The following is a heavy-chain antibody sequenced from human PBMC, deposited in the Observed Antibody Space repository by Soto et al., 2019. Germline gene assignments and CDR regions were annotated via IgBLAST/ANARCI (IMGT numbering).Heavy chain of an antibody. D-gene: IGHD3-10*01. CDR1: GFTFSNFN. Sequence: GGSLRLSCTASGFTFSNFNINWVRQAPGKGLEWISYISSSTTTIFYADSVKGRFTISRDNAKNSLYLQMNSLRDEDTAVYYCARGKRCLGELLTPFDYWGQGTLLTVSS. V-gene: IGHV3-48*02. J-gene: IGHJ4*02. CDR3: ARGKRCLGELLTPFDY. CDR2: ISSSTTTI.